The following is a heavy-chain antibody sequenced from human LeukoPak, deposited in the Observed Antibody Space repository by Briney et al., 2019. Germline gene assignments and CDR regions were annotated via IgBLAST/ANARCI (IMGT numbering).Heavy chain of an antibody. D-gene: IGHD5-18*01. CDR3: VRQGYNYGAFNA. V-gene: IGHV4-4*07. CDR2: VFISGST. Sequence: PSDTLSLTCAVSGDSISCCYWTWIRQSAGKGLEWIGRVFISGSTNYNSSLQGRVTMSVDRSKSQFSLSLSSVTAADTAVYYCVRQGYNYGAFNAWGQGTLVTVSS. CDR1: GDSISCCY. J-gene: IGHJ4*02.